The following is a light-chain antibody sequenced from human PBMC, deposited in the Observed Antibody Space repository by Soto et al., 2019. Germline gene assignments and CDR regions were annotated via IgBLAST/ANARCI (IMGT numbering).Light chain of an antibody. Sequence: QSALTQPPSVSGSPGQSVTISCTGTSSDVGTYNRVSWYQQPPGTAPKLMIYDVSYRPSGVPDRFSGSKSGNTASLTISGLQTEDEADYYCSSYTSSSTVVFGGGTKLTVL. V-gene: IGLV2-18*02. CDR1: SSDVGTYNR. CDR3: SSYTSSSTVV. CDR2: DVS. J-gene: IGLJ2*01.